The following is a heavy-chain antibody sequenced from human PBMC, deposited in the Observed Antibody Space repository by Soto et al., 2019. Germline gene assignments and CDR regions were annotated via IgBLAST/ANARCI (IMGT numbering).Heavy chain of an antibody. CDR2: ISGSGIST. J-gene: IGHJ4*02. V-gene: IGHV3-23*01. CDR3: AYSSTPFDY. Sequence: GGSLRLSCAASGLTFSSYAMSWVRQAPGKGLEWVSGISGSGISTYYADSVKGRFTISRDNSKNTLYLQMNSLRAEDTAVYYCAYSSTPFDYWGQGTLVTVSS. D-gene: IGHD6-13*01. CDR1: GLTFSSYA.